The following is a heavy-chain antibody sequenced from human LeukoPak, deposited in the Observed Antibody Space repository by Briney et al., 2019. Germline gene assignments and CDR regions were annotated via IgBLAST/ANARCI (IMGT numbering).Heavy chain of an antibody. CDR1: GYTFTSYY. J-gene: IGHJ2*01. Sequence: ASVKVSCKASGYTFTSYYMHWVRQAPGQGLEWMGIINPSGGSTSYAQKFQGRVTMTRDTSTSTVYMELSSLRSEDTAVYYCARDHSVGAGNWYFDLWGRGTLVTVSS. V-gene: IGHV1-46*01. CDR3: ARDHSVGAGNWYFDL. D-gene: IGHD1-26*01. CDR2: INPSGGST.